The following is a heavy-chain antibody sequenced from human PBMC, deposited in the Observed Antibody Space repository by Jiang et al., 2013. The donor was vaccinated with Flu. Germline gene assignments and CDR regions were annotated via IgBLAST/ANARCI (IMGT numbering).Heavy chain of an antibody. V-gene: IGHV2-5*02. J-gene: IGHJ4*02. CDR3: AQTTYYYDSSGYYYAKGAFDY. Sequence: KPTQTLTLTCTFSGFSLSTSGVGVGWIRQPPGKALEWLALIYRDDDRRYSPSLKSRLTITKDTSKNQVVLTMTNMDPVDTATYYCAQTTYYYDSSGYYYAKGAFDYWGQGTLVTVSS. CDR2: IYRDDDR. CDR1: GFSLSTSGVG. D-gene: IGHD3-22*01.